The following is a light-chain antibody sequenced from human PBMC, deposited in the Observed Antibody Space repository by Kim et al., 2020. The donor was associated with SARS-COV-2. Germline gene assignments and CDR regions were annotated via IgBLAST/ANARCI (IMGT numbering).Light chain of an antibody. CDR2: GAS. CDR3: QQADSFPRT. CDR1: QGVRRW. V-gene: IGKV1-12*01. J-gene: IGKJ4*01. Sequence: ASVGDTVTISCRASQGVRRWLAWYQQRPGKAPQLLIYGASTLHSGVPSRFSGSGSGTDFTLTISSLQPEDFATYFCQQADSFPRTFGGGTKVDIK.